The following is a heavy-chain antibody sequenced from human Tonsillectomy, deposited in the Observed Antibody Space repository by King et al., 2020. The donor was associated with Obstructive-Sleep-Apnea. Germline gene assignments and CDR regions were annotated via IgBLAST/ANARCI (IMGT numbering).Heavy chain of an antibody. D-gene: IGHD3-22*01. V-gene: IGHV3-23*04. J-gene: IGHJ2*01. CDR2: ISGSGDNR. CDR3: AKLRSNGYYPWWYFDL. CDR1: GITFSSYA. Sequence: VQLVESGGGLVQPGGSLRLSCAASGITFSSYAMSWVRQAPGKGLDWVSTISGSGDNRYYAGSVKGRFTVSRDNSKNTMFLQMNSLRADDTAVYYCAKLRSNGYYPWWYFDLWGRGTLVTVSS.